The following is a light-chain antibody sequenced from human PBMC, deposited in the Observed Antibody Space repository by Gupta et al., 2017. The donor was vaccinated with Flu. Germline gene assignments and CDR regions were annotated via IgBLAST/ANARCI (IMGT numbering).Light chain of an antibody. CDR2: GAS. CDR3: QQYGRSQHT. Sequence: GTLSLSPGERATLSCRVSQSVSSNYLAWYQQKPGQAPRLLIYGASNRAAGIPDRFSGSRSGTDLILTIISLVPDDSAVYFFQQYGRSQHTFGGGTKVDIK. CDR1: QSVSSNY. J-gene: IGKJ4*01. V-gene: IGKV3-20*01.